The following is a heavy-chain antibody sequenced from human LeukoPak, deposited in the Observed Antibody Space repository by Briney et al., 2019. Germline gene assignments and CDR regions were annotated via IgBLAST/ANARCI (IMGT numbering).Heavy chain of an antibody. V-gene: IGHV3-30-3*01. D-gene: IGHD6-13*01. CDR2: ISYDGSNK. CDR3: ARDIRAGVTAIAAAELDY. J-gene: IGHJ4*02. Sequence: GGSLRLSCAASGFAFSSYAMHWVRQAPGKGLEWVAVISYDGSNKYYADSVKGRFTISRDNSKNTLYLQMNSLRAEDTAVYYCARDIRAGVTAIAAAELDYWGQGTLVTVSS. CDR1: GFAFSSYA.